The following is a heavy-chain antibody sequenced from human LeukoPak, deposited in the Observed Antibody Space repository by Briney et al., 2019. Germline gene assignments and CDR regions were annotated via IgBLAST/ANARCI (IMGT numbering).Heavy chain of an antibody. CDR1: GYTFTSYA. V-gene: IGHV1-3*01. CDR3: ARDTPDDSFDY. CDR2: INAGNGNT. D-gene: IGHD3-16*01. J-gene: IGHJ4*02. Sequence: GASVTVSCTASGYTFTSYAMHWVRQAPGQRPEWMGWINAGNGNTKYSQKFQGRVTITRDTSASTAYMELSSLRSEDTAVYYCARDTPDDSFDYWGQGTLVTVSS.